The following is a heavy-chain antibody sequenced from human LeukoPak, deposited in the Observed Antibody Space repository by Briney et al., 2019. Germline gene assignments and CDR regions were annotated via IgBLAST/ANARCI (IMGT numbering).Heavy chain of an antibody. D-gene: IGHD2-15*01. J-gene: IGHJ3*02. CDR2: IIPIFGTA. Sequence: ASVKVSCKTSGGTFSSYAISWVRQAPGQGLEWMGGIIPIFGTANYAQKFQGRVTITTDESTSTAYMELSSLRSEDTAVYYCARDKDLDDAFDIWGQGTMVTVSS. V-gene: IGHV1-69*05. CDR1: GGTFSSYA. CDR3: ARDKDLDDAFDI.